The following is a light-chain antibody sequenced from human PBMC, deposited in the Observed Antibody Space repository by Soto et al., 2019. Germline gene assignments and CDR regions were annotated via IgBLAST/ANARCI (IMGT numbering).Light chain of an antibody. CDR1: QSVSTN. V-gene: IGKV3-15*01. J-gene: IGKJ5*01. CDR2: ADS. Sequence: VMTQSPATLSVFPGERATLSCRASQSVSTNLTCYQQIPGQGPRLRIYADSNRATGILAMFSGSGYGRDFTLTISSFSRENLPVYYCCRRYIRPITLCQGTRLAIK. CDR3: CRRYIRPIT.